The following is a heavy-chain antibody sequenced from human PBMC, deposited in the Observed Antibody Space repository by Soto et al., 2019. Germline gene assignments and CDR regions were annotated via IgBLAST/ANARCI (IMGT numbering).Heavy chain of an antibody. CDR1: GDSVSSSNYY. V-gene: IGHV4-61*01. J-gene: IGHJ4*02. CDR3: ASAAEKLLIQPKLDF. Sequence: QVQLQESGPGLVKPSETLSLTCTVSGDSVSSSNYYWSWVRQPPGKGLEWIGYIYYSGSTNYNPSLKSRVTNFVDTFKNQFSLKLRSVTAADTGVDYWASAAEKLLIQPKLDFWGQGNLLTVSS. D-gene: IGHD5-18*01. CDR2: IYYSGST.